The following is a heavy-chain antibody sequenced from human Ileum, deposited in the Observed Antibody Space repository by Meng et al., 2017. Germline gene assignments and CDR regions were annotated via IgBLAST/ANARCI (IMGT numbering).Heavy chain of an antibody. V-gene: IGHV3-7*01. D-gene: IGHD5-18*01. CDR1: GFTFSTSW. CDR2: IKEDGSVR. CDR3: ARDPGYGAFDI. J-gene: IGHJ3*02. Sequence: ESLKISCTASGFTFSTSWMTWVRQTPGKGLELVANIKEDGSVRNYVDSVKGRFTISRDNAQNSVYQQMNSLRAEDTALYYCARDPGYGAFDIWGLGTMVTVSS.